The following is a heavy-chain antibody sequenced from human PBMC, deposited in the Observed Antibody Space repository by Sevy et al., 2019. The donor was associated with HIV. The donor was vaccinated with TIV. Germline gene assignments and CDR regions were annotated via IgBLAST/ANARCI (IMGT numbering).Heavy chain of an antibody. CDR3: ATLDFWSDHPFYGTDV. D-gene: IGHD3-3*01. V-gene: IGHV1-24*01. Sequence: ASVKVSCKVSGYTLSELPMHWVRQAPGKGLEWLGGFDPEDGETIYAQKFQGRVTMTEDTSTDIVYMELSRLRSEDTAVYYCATLDFWSDHPFYGTDVWGQGTTVTVSS. CDR2: FDPEDGET. J-gene: IGHJ6*02. CDR1: GYTLSELP.